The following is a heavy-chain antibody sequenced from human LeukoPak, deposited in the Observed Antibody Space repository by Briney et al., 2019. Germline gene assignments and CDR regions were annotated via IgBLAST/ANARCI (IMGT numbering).Heavy chain of an antibody. Sequence: GRSLRLSCAASGFTFSSYGMHWVRQAPGKGLEWVAVISYDGSNKYYADSVKGRFTISRDNSKNTLYLQMDSLRADGTAVYYCAKKNSYGSGAGDPLDVWGHGTLVTVSS. V-gene: IGHV3-30*18. CDR2: ISYDGSNK. J-gene: IGHJ3*01. CDR1: GFTFSSYG. CDR3: AKKNSYGSGAGDPLDV. D-gene: IGHD3-10*01.